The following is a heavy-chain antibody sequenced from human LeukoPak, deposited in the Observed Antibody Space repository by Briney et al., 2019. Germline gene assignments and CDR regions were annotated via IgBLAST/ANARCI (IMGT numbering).Heavy chain of an antibody. V-gene: IGHV4-34*01. CDR2: INHSGST. Sequence: SETLSLTCAVYGGSFSGYYWTWIRQPPGKGLEWIGEINHSGSTNYNPSLKSRVTMSVDTSKNQFSLKLSSVTAADTAVYYCASGVVWFGELSWFDPWGQGALVTVSS. D-gene: IGHD3-10*01. J-gene: IGHJ5*02. CDR3: ASGVVWFGELSWFDP. CDR1: GGSFSGYY.